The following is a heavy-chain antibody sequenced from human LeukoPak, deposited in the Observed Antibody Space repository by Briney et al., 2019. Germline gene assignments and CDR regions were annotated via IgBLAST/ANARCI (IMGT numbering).Heavy chain of an antibody. J-gene: IGHJ4*02. CDR2: VKQDGSQK. V-gene: IGHV3-7*05. Sequence: GGSLTRSCAASGFTFSTYWMSWVRQAPGEGREWVANVKQDGSQKHHADSVKGRFTIATNNAKNSLFLQMNSLRAEDTSFYDCSCGNTFDYGGQGTLVTVS. CDR1: GFTFSTYW. D-gene: IGHD2-15*01. CDR3: SCGNTFDY.